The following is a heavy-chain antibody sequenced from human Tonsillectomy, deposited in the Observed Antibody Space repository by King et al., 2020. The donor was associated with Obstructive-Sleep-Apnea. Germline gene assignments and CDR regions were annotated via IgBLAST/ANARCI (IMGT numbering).Heavy chain of an antibody. D-gene: IGHD6-25*01. V-gene: IGHV3-9*01. CDR1: GFTFDDYG. J-gene: IGHJ3*02. CDR2: ITWYSGSM. CDR3: VKDRASGYRSGAFDI. Sequence: VQLVESGGGLVQPGRSLRLSCAASGFTFDDYGMHWVRQAPGKGLVWGSGITWYSGSMGYVDSVKGRFTISRYNAKNSLYLQMNSLRVEDSALYYCVKDRASGYRSGAFDIWGLGTMVTVSS.